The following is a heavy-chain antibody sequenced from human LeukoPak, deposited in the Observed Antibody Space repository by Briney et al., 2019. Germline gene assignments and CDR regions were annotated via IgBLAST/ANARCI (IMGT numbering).Heavy chain of an antibody. CDR2: IYYTGGT. J-gene: IGHJ3*02. D-gene: IGHD1-26*01. Sequence: PSETLSLTCSVSGGSITSSSYYCAWIRQPPGKGLEWIGSIYYTGGTYYHPSLKSRLTISLGTSKNQFSLKLNSVTAADTAVYYCARGGGAGRAFDIWGQGTMVTVSS. CDR3: ARGGGAGRAFDI. V-gene: IGHV4-39*01. CDR1: GGSITSSSYY.